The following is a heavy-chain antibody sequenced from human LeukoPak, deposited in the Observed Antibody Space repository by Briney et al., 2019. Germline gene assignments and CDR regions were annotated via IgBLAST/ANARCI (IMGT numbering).Heavy chain of an antibody. J-gene: IGHJ6*03. CDR3: AKDLWYSSSSKNYYYYMDV. V-gene: IGHV3-23*01. CDR1: GFTFSSYA. D-gene: IGHD6-6*01. CDR2: ISGSGGST. Sequence: PGGSLRLSCAASGFTFSSYAMSWVRQAPGKGLECVSAISGSGGSTYYADSVKGRFTISRDNSKNTLYLQMNSLRAEDTAVYYCAKDLWYSSSSKNYYYYMDVWGKGTTVTVSS.